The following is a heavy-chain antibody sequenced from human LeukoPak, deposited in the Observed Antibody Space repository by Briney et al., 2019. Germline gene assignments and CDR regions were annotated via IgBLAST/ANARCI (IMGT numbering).Heavy chain of an antibody. CDR3: ARDWVRLLDY. V-gene: IGHV3-21*01. Sequence: GGSLRLSCAASGFTFSSYSMNRVRQAPGKGLEWVSSISSSSSYIYYADSVKGRFTISRDNAKNSLYLQMNSLRAEDTAVYYCARDWVRLLDYWGQGTLVTVSS. CDR2: ISSSSSYI. CDR1: GFTFSSYS. J-gene: IGHJ4*02. D-gene: IGHD3-10*01.